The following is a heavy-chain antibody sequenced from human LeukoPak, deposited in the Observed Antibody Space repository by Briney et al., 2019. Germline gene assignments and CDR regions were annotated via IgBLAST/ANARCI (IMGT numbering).Heavy chain of an antibody. J-gene: IGHJ4*02. CDR2: IYSCGST. CDR3: ARSPELNGYIYFDY. Sequence: PGGSLRLSGSASGFTVRSYYMRGVRQAPGKGREGVSVIYSCGSTYYADSVKGRFTISRDNSKHTLYLQMNRLRAEDTAVYYCARSPELNGYIYFDYWGQGTLVTVSS. CDR1: GFTVRSYY. V-gene: IGHV3-53*01. D-gene: IGHD5-24*01.